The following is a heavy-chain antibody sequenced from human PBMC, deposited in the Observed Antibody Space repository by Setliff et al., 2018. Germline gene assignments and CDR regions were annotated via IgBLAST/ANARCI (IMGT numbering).Heavy chain of an antibody. CDR3: AREGYSSLIGWFDP. V-gene: IGHV4-61*02. J-gene: IGHJ5*02. CDR1: GGSISGGSYY. D-gene: IGHD6-13*01. CDR2: IYTSGST. Sequence: SETLSLTCTVSGGSISGGSYYWSWIRQPAGKGLEWIGRIYTSGSTNYKPSLKSRVTISVDTSKNQFSLKLSSVTAADTAVYYCAREGYSSLIGWFDPWGQGTLVTVSS.